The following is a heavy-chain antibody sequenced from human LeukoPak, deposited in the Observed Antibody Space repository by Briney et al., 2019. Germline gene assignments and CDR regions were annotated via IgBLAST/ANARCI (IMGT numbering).Heavy chain of an antibody. CDR1: GFTFSSYE. Sequence: GGSLRLSCAASGFTFSSYEMNWVRQAPGKGLEWVSYISSSGSTMYYADSVEGRFTISRDNAKNSLYLQMNSLRAEDTAVYYCAELGITMIGGVWGKGTTVTISS. J-gene: IGHJ6*04. D-gene: IGHD3-10*02. CDR3: AELGITMIGGV. CDR2: ISSSGSTM. V-gene: IGHV3-48*03.